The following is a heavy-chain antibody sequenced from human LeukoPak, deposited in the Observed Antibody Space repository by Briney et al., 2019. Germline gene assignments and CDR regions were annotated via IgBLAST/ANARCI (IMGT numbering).Heavy chain of an antibody. J-gene: IGHJ4*02. CDR2: IKQDGSEK. Sequence: PGGSLRLSCAASGFTFSSYWMSWVRQAPGKGLEWVANIKQDGSEKYYVDSVKGRFTISRDNAKNSLYLQMNSLRAEDTAVYYCATANHYDILTGPGGYWGQGTLVTVSS. V-gene: IGHV3-7*01. D-gene: IGHD3-9*01. CDR3: ATANHYDILTGPGGY. CDR1: GFTFSSYW.